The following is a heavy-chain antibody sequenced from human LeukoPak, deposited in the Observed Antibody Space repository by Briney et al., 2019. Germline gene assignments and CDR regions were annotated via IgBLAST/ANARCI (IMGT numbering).Heavy chain of an antibody. J-gene: IGHJ3*02. CDR3: ARSTSASRGNDVFDI. CDR2: IDYSGSS. D-gene: IGHD2-15*01. V-gene: IGHV4-31*01. Sequence: SETLSRTGTVSGGSISSGGYYWSWIRQHPGNCLEWIGYIDYSGSSKYNPSLKSLVTISVGTSKNQFSLKLSSVNAADTAVYYCARSTSASRGNDVFDIWGQGTMVTVSS. CDR1: GGSISSGGYY.